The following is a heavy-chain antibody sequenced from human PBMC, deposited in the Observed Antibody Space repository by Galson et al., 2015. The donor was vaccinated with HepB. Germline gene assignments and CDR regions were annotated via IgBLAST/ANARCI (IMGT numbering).Heavy chain of an antibody. D-gene: IGHD5-18*01. V-gene: IGHV3-33*01. J-gene: IGHJ6*03. Sequence: SLRLSCAASGFTFSSYGMHWVRQAPGKGLEWVAVIWYDGSNKYYADSVKGRFTISRDNSKNTLYLQMNSLRAEDTAVYYCARDRGYSYDNYYYYYMDVWGKGTTVTVSS. CDR1: GFTFSSYG. CDR2: IWYDGSNK. CDR3: ARDRGYSYDNYYYYYMDV.